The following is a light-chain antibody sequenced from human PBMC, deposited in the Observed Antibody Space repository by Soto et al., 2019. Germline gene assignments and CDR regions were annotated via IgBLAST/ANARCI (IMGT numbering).Light chain of an antibody. CDR1: QSVSSN. Sequence: EIVMTQSPATLSVSPGERATLSCRASQSVSSNLAWYQQKPGQAPRLLIYGASIRATDIPARFRGSGSGTEFTLTISSLQSEDFAVYYCQQYNNWPPYTFGLGTKLEIK. V-gene: IGKV3D-15*01. J-gene: IGKJ2*01. CDR3: QQYNNWPPYT. CDR2: GAS.